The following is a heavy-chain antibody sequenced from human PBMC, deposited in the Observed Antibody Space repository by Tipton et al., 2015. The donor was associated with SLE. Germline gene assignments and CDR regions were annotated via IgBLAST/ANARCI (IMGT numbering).Heavy chain of an antibody. J-gene: IGHJ4*02. CDR3: ARDLTGLGCDY. CDR1: GGSISSSSYY. V-gene: IGHV4-39*07. Sequence: LRLSCTVSGGSISSSSYYWGWICQPPGKGLEWIGSIYYSGSTYYNPSIKSRVTISVDTSKNQFSLKLSPVTAADTAVYYCARDLTGLGCDYWGQGTLVTVSS. D-gene: IGHD1-20*01. CDR2: IYYSGST.